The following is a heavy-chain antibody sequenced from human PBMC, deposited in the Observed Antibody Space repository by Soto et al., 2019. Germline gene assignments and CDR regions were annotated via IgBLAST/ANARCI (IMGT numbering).Heavy chain of an antibody. J-gene: IGHJ4*02. Sequence: QVQLQESGPGLVKPSETLSLTCTVSGGSISSYYWSWIRQPPGKGLEWIGYIYYSGSTNYNPSLKSRVTISVDTSKNQFSLKLSSVTAADTAVYYCARVSMYYDILTGYYSTNFDYWGQGTLVTVSS. CDR2: IYYSGST. V-gene: IGHV4-59*01. D-gene: IGHD3-9*01. CDR1: GGSISSYY. CDR3: ARVSMYYDILTGYYSTNFDY.